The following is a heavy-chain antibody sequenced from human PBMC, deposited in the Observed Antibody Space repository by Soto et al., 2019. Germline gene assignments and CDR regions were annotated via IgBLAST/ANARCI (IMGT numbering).Heavy chain of an antibody. CDR1: GGSVTSGTHY. D-gene: IGHD3-16*01. CDR3: PRGRGTYGRFDY. V-gene: IGHV4-61*01. J-gene: IGHJ4*02. CDR2: IDYCGGT. Sequence: SETLSLTCTVPGGSVTSGTHYWSWIRQSPGKELEWIGFIDYCGGTHYNPSLKSRVTTSVDTSKNQFSLRLTSVTAADTAVYYCPRGRGTYGRFDYWGQGTLVTVSS.